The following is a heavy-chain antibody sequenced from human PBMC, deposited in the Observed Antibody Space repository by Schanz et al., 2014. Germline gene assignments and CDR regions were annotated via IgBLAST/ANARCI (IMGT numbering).Heavy chain of an antibody. V-gene: IGHV3-21*01. CDR1: TFTFDHYA. D-gene: IGHD2-15*01. CDR2: ISTSGTYM. CDR3: ARDFLLEQLGYSHYYYAMDV. J-gene: IGHJ6*02. Sequence: EVQLLESGGGLVQPGGSLRLSCSASTFTFDHYAMTWVRQAPGRGLEWVSSISTSGTYMYIADSLKGRLTISRDDAKNSLFLQMNSLRAEDTAVYYCARDFLLEQLGYSHYYYAMDVWGQGTTVTVSS.